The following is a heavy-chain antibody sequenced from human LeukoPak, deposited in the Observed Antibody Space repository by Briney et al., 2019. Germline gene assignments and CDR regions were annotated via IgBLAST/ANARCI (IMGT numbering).Heavy chain of an antibody. CDR1: GGSISSYY. D-gene: IGHD3-10*01. CDR3: ARDSYDSGSYNWFDP. J-gene: IGHJ5*02. V-gene: IGHV4-59*01. CDR2: IYYSGST. Sequence: SETLSLTCTVSGGSISSYYWSWIRQPPGKGLEWIGYIYYSGSTNYNPSPKSRVTISVDTSNNQFSLKLSSVTAADTAVYYCARDSYDSGSYNWFDPWGQGTLVTVSS.